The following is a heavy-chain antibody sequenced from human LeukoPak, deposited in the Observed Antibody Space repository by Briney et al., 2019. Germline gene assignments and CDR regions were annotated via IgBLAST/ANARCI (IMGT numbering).Heavy chain of an antibody. CDR1: GYTLTGYY. D-gene: IGHD6-19*01. V-gene: IGHV1-2*02. J-gene: IGHJ4*02. CDR2: INPSSGGA. Sequence: ASVKVSCKASGYTLTGYYMHWVRQAPGQGPEWMGWINPSSGGANYAQKFQGRVTMTRDASISTAYMELSRLRSDDTAMYYCARDTGASGWLVDSWGQGTLVTVSS. CDR3: ARDTGASGWLVDS.